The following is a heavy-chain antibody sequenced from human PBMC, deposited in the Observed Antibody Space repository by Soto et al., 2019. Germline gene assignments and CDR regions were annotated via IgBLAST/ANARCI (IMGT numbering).Heavy chain of an antibody. CDR1: GYNFSSYW. J-gene: IGHJ4*02. CDR3: ARGGFWGGYYYFDY. D-gene: IGHD3-3*01. V-gene: IGHV5-51*01. Sequence: PXESLKISCKGSGYNFSSYWIGWVRQMPGKGLEWMGIIYPGDSDTRYSPSFQGQVTISADKTIKIAYLQWSTLKASDTAMYYCARGGFWGGYYYFDYWGQGTQVTVSS. CDR2: IYPGDSDT.